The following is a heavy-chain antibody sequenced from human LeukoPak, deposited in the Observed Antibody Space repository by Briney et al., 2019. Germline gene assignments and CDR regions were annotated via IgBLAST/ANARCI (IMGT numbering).Heavy chain of an antibody. V-gene: IGHV1-69*05. J-gene: IGHJ6*03. CDR3: ARDHVPYYYTDV. CDR2: IIPIFGTA. CDR1: GGTFSSYA. D-gene: IGHD2-2*01. Sequence: SVKVSCKASGGTFSSYAISWVRQAPGQGLEWMGGIIPIFGTANYAQKFQGRVTITTDESTSTAYMELSSLRSEDTAVYYCARDHVPYYYTDVWGKGTTVTVSS.